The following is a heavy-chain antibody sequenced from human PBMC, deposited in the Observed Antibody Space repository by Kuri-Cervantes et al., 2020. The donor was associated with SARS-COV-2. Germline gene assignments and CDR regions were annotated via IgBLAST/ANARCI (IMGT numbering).Heavy chain of an antibody. J-gene: IGHJ4*02. CDR3: ARHLSLGTPGY. Sequence: SETLSLTCTVSGGSVSSGSYYWSWIRQPPGKGLEWIGEINHSGSTNYNPSLKSRVTISVDTSKNQFSLKLSSVTAADTAVYYCARHLSLGTPGYWGQGTLVTVSS. D-gene: IGHD2-15*01. CDR1: GGSVSSGSYY. V-gene: IGHV4-39*01. CDR2: INHSGST.